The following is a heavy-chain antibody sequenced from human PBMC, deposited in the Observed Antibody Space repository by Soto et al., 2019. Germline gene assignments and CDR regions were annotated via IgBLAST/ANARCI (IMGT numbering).Heavy chain of an antibody. CDR3: ARKVLGSTSRPDWWYFDL. V-gene: IGHV3-23*01. CDR1: GFTFINYA. D-gene: IGHD2-2*01. CDR2: IRGGGDRT. Sequence: EVQLLESGGGLVQPGGSLRLSCVGSGFTFINYAMNWVRQTPGKGLEWVSGIRGGGDRTFDADSVKGRFTISRDNSKNTVNLQMNSLRADATAVYYCARKVLGSTSRPDWWYFDLWGRGTLVTVSS. J-gene: IGHJ2*01.